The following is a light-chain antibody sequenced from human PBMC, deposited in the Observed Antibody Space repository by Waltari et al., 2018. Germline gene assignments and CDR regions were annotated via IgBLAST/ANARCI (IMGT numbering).Light chain of an antibody. V-gene: IGLV3-21*01. Sequence: SYVLTQPPSVSVSTGKTATITCCADGIRGQSVTLYQQKPGRAPVLVLDDDVGRPSGIPERFSGSNSGNTATLTVTRVEAGDEADYYCQVWDSSSDSVVFGGGTKLTVL. CDR2: DDV. CDR1: GIRGQS. CDR3: QVWDSSSDSVV. J-gene: IGLJ2*01.